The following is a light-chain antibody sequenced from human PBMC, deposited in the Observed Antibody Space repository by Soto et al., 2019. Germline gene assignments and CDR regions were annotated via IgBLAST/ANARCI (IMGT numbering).Light chain of an antibody. CDR2: GAS. Sequence: EIVMTQSPATLSVSPGERATLSCRASQSVXXNLAWYQQKPGQAPRLLIYGASTRAXGIPARFSGSGSGTEXXXTISSLXSEDFAVYYCQQYNNWPRTFGQGTKVEIK. CDR1: QSVXXN. V-gene: IGKV3-15*01. J-gene: IGKJ1*01. CDR3: QQYNNWPRT.